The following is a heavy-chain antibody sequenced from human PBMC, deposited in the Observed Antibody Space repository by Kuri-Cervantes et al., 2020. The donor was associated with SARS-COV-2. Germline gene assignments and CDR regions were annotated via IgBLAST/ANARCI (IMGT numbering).Heavy chain of an antibody. V-gene: IGHV4-34*01. D-gene: IGHD3-10*01. CDR1: GGSFSGYY. Sequence: GSLRLSCAVYGGSFSGYYWSWIRQPPGKGLEWIGEINHSGSTNYNPSLKSRVTISVDTSKNQFSLKLSSVTAADTAVYYCARSAARMVRGVIHYWGQGTLVTVSS. J-gene: IGHJ4*02. CDR3: ARSAARMVRGVIHY. CDR2: INHSGST.